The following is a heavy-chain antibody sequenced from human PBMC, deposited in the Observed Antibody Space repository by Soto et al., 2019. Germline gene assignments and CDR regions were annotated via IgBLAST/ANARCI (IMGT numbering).Heavy chain of an antibody. D-gene: IGHD3-3*01. V-gene: IGHV4-59*01. CDR1: GGSISSYY. CDR2: IYYSGST. Sequence: SETLSLTCTVSGGSISSYYWTWIRQPPGKGLEWIGYIYYSGSTNHNPSLKSRVTISVDTSKNQFSLKLSSVTAADTAAYYCARVNDFWTGYYSTNWFDPWGQGTLVTVSS. J-gene: IGHJ5*02. CDR3: ARVNDFWTGYYSTNWFDP.